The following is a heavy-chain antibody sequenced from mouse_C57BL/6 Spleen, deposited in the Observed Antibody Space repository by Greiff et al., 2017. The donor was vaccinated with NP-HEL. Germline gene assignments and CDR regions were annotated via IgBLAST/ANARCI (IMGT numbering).Heavy chain of an antibody. V-gene: IGHV5-4*01. CDR3: ARDRVGRLYWYFDV. J-gene: IGHJ1*03. CDR1: GFTFSSYA. D-gene: IGHD4-1*01. Sequence: EVMLVESGGGLVKPGGSLKLSCAASGFTFSSYAMSWVRQTPEKRLEWVATISDGGSYTYYPDNVKGRFTISRDNAKNNLYLQMSHLKSEDTAMYYCARDRVGRLYWYFDVWGTGTTVTVSS. CDR2: ISDGGSYT.